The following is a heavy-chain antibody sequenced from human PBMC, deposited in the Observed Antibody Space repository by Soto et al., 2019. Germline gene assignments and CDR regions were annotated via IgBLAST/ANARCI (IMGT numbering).Heavy chain of an antibody. CDR3: ARGQWSAVAVIPFDY. CDR2: INPSGGST. CDR1: GYTFTRYY. J-gene: IGHJ4*02. V-gene: IGHV1-46*01. D-gene: IGHD3-22*01. Sequence: QVQLVQSGAEVKKPGASVKVSCKASGYTFTRYYTHWVRQAPGQGLEWMGIINPSGGSTSYAQKFQGRVTMTRDTSTSTVYMELSSLRSEDTAVYYCARGQWSAVAVIPFDYWGQGTLVTVSS.